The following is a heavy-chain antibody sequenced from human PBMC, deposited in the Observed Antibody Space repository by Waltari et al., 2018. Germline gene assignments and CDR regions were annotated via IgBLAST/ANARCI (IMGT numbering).Heavy chain of an antibody. CDR1: GFNFNDYA. CDR3: ARTYCDTDCYTLDGMDV. J-gene: IGHJ6*02. D-gene: IGHD3-16*02. V-gene: IGHV3-21*01. Sequence: EVQLVESGGGLVKPGGSLRLSCVVSGFNFNDYAMNWVRQAPGKGLGGVSSISSRSSYRYYADSVKGRVTIYRDNAKNSLYLQMNSLRAEDTAVYFCARTYCDTDCYTLDGMDVWGQGTTVTVSS. CDR2: ISSRSSYR.